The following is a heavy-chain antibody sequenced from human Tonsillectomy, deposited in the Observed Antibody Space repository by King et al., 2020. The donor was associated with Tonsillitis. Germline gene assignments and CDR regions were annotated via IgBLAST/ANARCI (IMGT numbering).Heavy chain of an antibody. CDR1: GASIRSYY. J-gene: IGHJ5*01. V-gene: IGHV4-59*01. CDR2: IYSRGST. D-gene: IGHD3-3*01. CDR3: ARARERGNWNGYYYDS. Sequence: QLQESGPGLVKPSETLFLTCTVSGASIRSYYWSWIRQSPGEGLEWIGDIYSRGSTNYSPSLKSRVTISLDTSENQLSLKLSSVTAADTAVYYCARARERGNWNGYYYDSWGQGTLVTVSS.